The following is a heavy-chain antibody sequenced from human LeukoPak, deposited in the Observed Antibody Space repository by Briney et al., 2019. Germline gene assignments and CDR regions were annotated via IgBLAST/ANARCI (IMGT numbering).Heavy chain of an antibody. V-gene: IGHV1-46*01. CDR1: GGTFTSYY. J-gene: IGHJ6*02. Sequence: ASVKVSCKASGGTFTSYYMHWVRQAPGQGLEWMGIINPSGGSTSYAQKFQGRVTMTRDTSTSTVYMELSSLRSEDTAVYYCARDVSGYDQGYYYGMDVWGQGTTVTVSS. D-gene: IGHD5-12*01. CDR3: ARDVSGYDQGYYYGMDV. CDR2: INPSGGST.